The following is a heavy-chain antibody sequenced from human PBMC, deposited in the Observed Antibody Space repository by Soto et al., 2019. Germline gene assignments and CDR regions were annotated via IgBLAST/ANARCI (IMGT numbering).Heavy chain of an antibody. Sequence: GGSLRLSCAASGFTFRSYALSWVRQAPGKGLEWVSTVSDTGLSTYYAGSVTGRFTISRDNSRNTLYLQMNGLRAEDTAVYYCAKSFYDSSGFDSWGLGTLVTVSS. J-gene: IGHJ5*01. CDR2: VSDTGLST. V-gene: IGHV3-23*01. CDR3: AKSFYDSSGFDS. CDR1: GFTFRSYA. D-gene: IGHD3-22*01.